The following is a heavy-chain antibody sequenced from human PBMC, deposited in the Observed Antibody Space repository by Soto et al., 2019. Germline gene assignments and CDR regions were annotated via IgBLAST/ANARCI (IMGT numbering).Heavy chain of an antibody. CDR1: GYTFTGYY. Sequence: QVQLVQSGAEVKKPGASVKVSCKASGYTFTGYYMHWVRQAPGQGLEWMGWINPNSGGTNYAQKFQGWVNMTRDTSISTAYMELSRLRSDDTAVYYCARDGPWGYCSGGSCYSGLFDYWGQGTLVTVSS. V-gene: IGHV1-2*04. J-gene: IGHJ4*02. CDR3: ARDGPWGYCSGGSCYSGLFDY. CDR2: INPNSGGT. D-gene: IGHD2-15*01.